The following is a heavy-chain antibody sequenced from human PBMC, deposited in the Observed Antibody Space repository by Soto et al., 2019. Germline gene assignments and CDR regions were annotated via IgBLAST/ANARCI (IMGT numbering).Heavy chain of an antibody. V-gene: IGHV3-23*01. Sequence: EVQLLASGGGLVQPGGSLSLSCAASGFTFSNYTMTRVRQTPGKGLEWVSVITGSGGGTYFVDSVKGRFTISRDNSKYTVYLQMNSLRAEDTAVYYCAKRPLTAAGFYYWCQGTLVTVS. CDR2: ITGSGGGT. J-gene: IGHJ4*02. CDR1: GFTFSNYT. CDR3: AKRPLTAAGFYY. D-gene: IGHD6-13*01.